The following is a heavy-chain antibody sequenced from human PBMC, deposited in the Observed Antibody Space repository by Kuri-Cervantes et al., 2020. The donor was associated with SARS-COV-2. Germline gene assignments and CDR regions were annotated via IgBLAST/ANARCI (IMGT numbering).Heavy chain of an antibody. Sequence: ASVKVSCKASGYTFSSYGISWVRQAPGQGLEWMGWISTYKGNTNYAQKFQGRVTMTRNTSISTAYMELSSLRSEDTAVYCCARVGSGSYPDYWGQGTLVTVSS. V-gene: IGHV1-18*01. J-gene: IGHJ4*02. D-gene: IGHD1-26*01. CDR3: ARVGSGSYPDY. CDR2: ISTYKGNT. CDR1: GYTFSSYG.